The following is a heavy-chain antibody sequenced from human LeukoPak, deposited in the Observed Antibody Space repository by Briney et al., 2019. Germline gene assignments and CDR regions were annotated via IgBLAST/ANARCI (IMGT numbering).Heavy chain of an antibody. CDR3: AAARITMIVVVHPNWFDP. V-gene: IGHV1-24*01. D-gene: IGHD3-22*01. J-gene: IGHJ5*02. CDR2: FDPEDGET. Sequence: ASVKVSCKVSGYTLTELSMHWVRQAPGKGLEWMGGFDPEDGETIYAQKFQGRVTLTEDTSTDTAYMELSSLRSEDTAVYYCAAARITMIVVVHPNWFDPWGQGTLVTASS. CDR1: GYTLTELS.